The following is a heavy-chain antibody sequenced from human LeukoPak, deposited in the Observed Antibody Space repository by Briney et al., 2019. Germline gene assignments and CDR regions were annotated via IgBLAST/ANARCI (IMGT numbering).Heavy chain of an antibody. D-gene: IGHD5-18*01. CDR3: ARVARGYSYGYPDY. CDR2: INPNSGGT. CDR1: GYTFTGYY. V-gene: IGHV1-2*02. Sequence: ASVKVSCKASGYTFTGYYMHRVRQAPGQGLEWMGWINPNSGGTNYAQKFQGRVTMTRDTSISTAYMELSRLRSDDTAVHYCARVARGYSYGYPDYWGQGTLVTVSS. J-gene: IGHJ4*02.